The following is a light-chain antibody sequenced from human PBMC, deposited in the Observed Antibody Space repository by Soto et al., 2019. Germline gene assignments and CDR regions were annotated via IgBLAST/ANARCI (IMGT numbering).Light chain of an antibody. CDR3: MQYTHWPAT. Sequence: EVVMTQSPLSLPVTLGQPASISCRSRQILVYSDGNAYLNWFQQRPGQSPRRLIYKASNRDSGVPTRFIGYGSCTDITLKINSVEADDVGVYYCMQYTHWPATFGRGTMVEIK. CDR1: QILVYSDGNAY. J-gene: IGKJ1*01. V-gene: IGKV2-30*01. CDR2: KAS.